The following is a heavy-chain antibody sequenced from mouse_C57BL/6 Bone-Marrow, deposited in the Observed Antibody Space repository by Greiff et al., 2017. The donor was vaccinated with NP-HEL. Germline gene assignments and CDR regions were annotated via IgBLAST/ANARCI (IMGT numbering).Heavy chain of an antibody. CDR2: INYDGSST. CDR1: GFTFSDYY. J-gene: IGHJ3*01. D-gene: IGHD3-2*02. Sequence: EVKLVESEGGLVQPGSSMKLSCTASGFTFSDYYMAWVRQVPEKGLEWVANINYDGSSTYYLDSLKSRFIISRDNAKNILYLQMSSLKSEDTATYYCARDGGSSGTDGFAYWGQGTLVTVSA. V-gene: IGHV5-16*01. CDR3: ARDGGSSGTDGFAY.